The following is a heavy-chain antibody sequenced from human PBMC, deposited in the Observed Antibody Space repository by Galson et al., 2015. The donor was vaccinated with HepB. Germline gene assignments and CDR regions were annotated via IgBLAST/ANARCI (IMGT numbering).Heavy chain of an antibody. CDR2: ISSSSSYI. V-gene: IGHV3-21*01. CDR1: GFTFSSYS. Sequence: SLRLSCAASGFTFSSYSMNWVRQAPGKGLEWVSSISSSSSYIYYADSVKGRFTISRDNAKNSLYLQMNSLRAEDTAVYYCATDPITYYYDSSGYQFDYWGQGTLVTVSS. D-gene: IGHD3-22*01. J-gene: IGHJ4*02. CDR3: ATDPITYYYDSSGYQFDY.